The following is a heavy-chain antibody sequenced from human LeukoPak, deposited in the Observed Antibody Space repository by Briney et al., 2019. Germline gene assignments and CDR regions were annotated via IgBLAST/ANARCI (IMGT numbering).Heavy chain of an antibody. V-gene: IGHV3-74*01. CDR1: GFTFSSYW. CDR2: INTDGSST. J-gene: IGHJ4*02. D-gene: IGHD2-15*01. CDR3: AKDMDIWGYCSGGSCSPTFDY. Sequence: GGSLRLSCAASGFTFSSYWMHWVRQAPGKGLVWVSRINTDGSSTSYADSVKGRFTISRDNAKNSLYLQMNSLRAEDTALYYCAKDMDIWGYCSGGSCSPTFDYWGQGTLVTVSS.